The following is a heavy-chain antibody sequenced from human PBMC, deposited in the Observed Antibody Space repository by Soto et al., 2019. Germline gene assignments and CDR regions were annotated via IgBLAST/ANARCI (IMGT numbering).Heavy chain of an antibody. D-gene: IGHD3-22*01. CDR1: GYTFTSYD. Sequence: ASVKVSCQASGYTFTSYDINWVRQATGQGLEWMGWMNPNSGNTGYAQRFQGRVTMTRNTYISTAYMELSSLRSEDTAVYYCASSEHYYDSSGYYYGDAFDIWGQGTMVTVSS. V-gene: IGHV1-8*01. CDR2: MNPNSGNT. CDR3: ASSEHYYDSSGYYYGDAFDI. J-gene: IGHJ3*02.